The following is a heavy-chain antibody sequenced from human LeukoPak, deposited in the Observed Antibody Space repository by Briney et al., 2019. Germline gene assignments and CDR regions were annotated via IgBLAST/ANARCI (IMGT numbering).Heavy chain of an antibody. CDR1: GGSISSSSYY. J-gene: IGHJ4*02. Sequence: SETLSLTCTVSGGSISSSSYYWGWIRQPPGKGLEWIGSIYYSGSTYYNPSLKSRVTISVDTSKNQLSLKLSSVTAADTAVYYCASARTSSRSWFTFDYRGQGILVTVSS. V-gene: IGHV4-39*01. CDR2: IYYSGST. CDR3: ASARTSSRSWFTFDY. D-gene: IGHD6-13*01.